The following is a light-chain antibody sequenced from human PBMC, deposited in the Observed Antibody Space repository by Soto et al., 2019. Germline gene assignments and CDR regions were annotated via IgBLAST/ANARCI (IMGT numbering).Light chain of an antibody. CDR1: QSVSSSY. J-gene: IGKJ1*01. CDR3: HQYGILPPRT. Sequence: IVLTQYPSTLSFSPGERTPLSCRASQSVSSSYLAWYQQKPRQAPRLLIYGTSSRATGIPDRCSGSGSGTDFTPTITRLEPEDFAVYYCHQYGILPPRTFGQVTKVDI. V-gene: IGKV3-20*01. CDR2: GTS.